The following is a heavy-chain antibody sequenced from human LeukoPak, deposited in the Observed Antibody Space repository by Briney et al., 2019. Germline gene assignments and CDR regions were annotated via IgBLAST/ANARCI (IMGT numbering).Heavy chain of an antibody. V-gene: IGHV1-69*01. Sequence: GSSVKVSCKASGGTFSNYAISWVRQAPGQGLEWMGGIIPIFDTPNYAERFQGRVTITADESTSTAYMELSSLRSDDTAVYYCARERGDDWFDPWGQGTLVTVSS. CDR3: ARERGDDWFDP. D-gene: IGHD3-16*01. CDR1: GGTFSNYA. J-gene: IGHJ5*02. CDR2: IIPIFDTP.